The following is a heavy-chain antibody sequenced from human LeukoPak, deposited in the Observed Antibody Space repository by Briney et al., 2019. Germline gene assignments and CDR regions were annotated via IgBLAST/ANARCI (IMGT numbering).Heavy chain of an antibody. V-gene: IGHV1-69*05. J-gene: IGHJ4*02. D-gene: IGHD3-22*01. Sequence: ASVKVSCKASGGTFSSYAISWVRQAPGQGLEWMGGIIPIFGTANYAQKFQGRVTITTDESTSTAYMELSSLRSEDTAVYYCARAIPHYYDSSGRFDYWGQGTLVTVSS. CDR2: IIPIFGTA. CDR3: ARAIPHYYDSSGRFDY. CDR1: GGTFSSYA.